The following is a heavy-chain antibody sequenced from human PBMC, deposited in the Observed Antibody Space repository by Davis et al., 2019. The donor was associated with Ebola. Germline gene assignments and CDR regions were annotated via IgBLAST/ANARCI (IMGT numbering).Heavy chain of an antibody. V-gene: IGHV3-23*01. CDR3: TKDFTIST. D-gene: IGHD3-3*01. J-gene: IGHJ5*02. Sequence: LSLTCAASGFTFRSYGMHWVRQAPGKGLEWVSAIHGNGIGAFYADSVKGRFTISRDNSKNMLYLEMNSVRAEDTATYYCTKDFTISTWGQGTLVTVSS. CDR2: IHGNGIGA. CDR1: GFTFRSYG.